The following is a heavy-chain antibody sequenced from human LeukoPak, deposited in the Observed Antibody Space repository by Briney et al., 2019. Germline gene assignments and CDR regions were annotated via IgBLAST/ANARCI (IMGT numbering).Heavy chain of an antibody. CDR3: AREEASGWYFDY. CDR2: IIPILGIA. Sequence: ASVKVSCKASGGTFSSYAISWVRQAPGQGLEWMGRIIPILGIANYAQKFQGRVTITADKSTSTAYVELSSLRSEDTAVYYCAREEASGWYFDYWGQGTLVTVSS. V-gene: IGHV1-69*04. J-gene: IGHJ4*02. CDR1: GGTFSSYA. D-gene: IGHD6-19*01.